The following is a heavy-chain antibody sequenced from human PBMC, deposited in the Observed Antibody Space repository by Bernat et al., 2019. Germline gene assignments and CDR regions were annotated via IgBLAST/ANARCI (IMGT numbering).Heavy chain of an antibody. D-gene: IGHD1-26*01. CDR2: MSYYGSNK. J-gene: IGHJ4*02. CDR1: GFTFSSYG. Sequence: QVQLVESGGGVVQPGRSLRLSCAASGFTFSSYGMHWVRQAPGKGLEWVAAMSYYGSNKYYADSVKGGFTISREKSKNALYLQMNSRRAEDTAVYYCAKDRLVGALYDWGQGTLVTVSS. V-gene: IGHV3-30*18. CDR3: AKDRLVGALYD.